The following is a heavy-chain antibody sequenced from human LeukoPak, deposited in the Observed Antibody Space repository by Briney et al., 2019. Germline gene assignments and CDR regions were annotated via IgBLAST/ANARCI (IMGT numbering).Heavy chain of an antibody. V-gene: IGHV3-21*04. CDR1: GFTFSHYS. D-gene: IGHD6-19*01. Sequence: GGSLRLSCVASGFTFSHYSMNWVRQAPGKGLEWVSSIRFTGSYIYYADSVKGRFTISRDDAQNLLSLQMISLRAEDTAIYYCAKAPPRAGSGWYQIDYWGQGTLVTVSS. CDR3: AKAPPRAGSGWYQIDY. CDR2: IRFTGSYI. J-gene: IGHJ4*02.